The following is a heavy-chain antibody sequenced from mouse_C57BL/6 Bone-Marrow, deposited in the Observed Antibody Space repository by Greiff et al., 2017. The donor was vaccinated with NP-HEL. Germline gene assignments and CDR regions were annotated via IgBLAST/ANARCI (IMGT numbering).Heavy chain of an antibody. J-gene: IGHJ1*03. CDR2: IDPENGDT. D-gene: IGHD2-5*01. CDR3: TTDEYYYSNFYFDV. Sequence: EVQLQQSGAELVRPGASVKLSCTASGFNIKDDYMHWVKQRPEQGLEWIGWIDPENGDTEYASKFQGKATITADTSSNTAYLQLSSLTSEYAAVYYCTTDEYYYSNFYFDVWGTGTTVTVSS. V-gene: IGHV14-4*01. CDR1: GFNIKDDY.